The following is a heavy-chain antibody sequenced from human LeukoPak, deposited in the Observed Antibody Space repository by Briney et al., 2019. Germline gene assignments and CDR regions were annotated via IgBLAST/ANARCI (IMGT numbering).Heavy chain of an antibody. D-gene: IGHD3-10*01. V-gene: IGHV4-59*01. J-gene: IGHJ4*02. CDR1: GGSISSYY. CDR3: ARGPGVFHFDY. CDR2: IYYSGST. Sequence: SETLSLTCTVSGGSISSYYWSWIRQPPGKGLEWIGYIYYSGSTNYNPAHKSRVTISVDTSKNQFSLKLSSVTAADTAVYYCARGPGVFHFDYWGQGTLVTVSS.